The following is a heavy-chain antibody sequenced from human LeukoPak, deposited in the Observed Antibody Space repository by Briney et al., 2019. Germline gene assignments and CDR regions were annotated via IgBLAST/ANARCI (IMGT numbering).Heavy chain of an antibody. CDR3: AHARGTYYYGSGSYPFGN. CDR1: GFSLGTSGVG. V-gene: IGHV2-5*02. CDR2: IYWDDDK. Sequence: KESGPTLVNPTQTLTLTCTFSGFSLGTSGVGVGWIRQPPGKALEWLALIYWDDDKRYSPSLKSRLTITKDTSKNQVVLTMTNMDPVDTATYYCAHARGTYYYGSGSYPFGNWGQGTLVTVSS. D-gene: IGHD3-10*01. J-gene: IGHJ4*02.